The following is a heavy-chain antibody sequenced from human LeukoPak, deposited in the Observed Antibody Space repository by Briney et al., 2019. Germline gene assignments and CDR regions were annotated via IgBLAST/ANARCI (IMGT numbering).Heavy chain of an antibody. Sequence: PGGSLRLSCAASGFIFSSYAMSWVRQAPGKGLEWVSAISGSGGSTYYADPVTGRFTISRDNSKNTLYLQMNSLRAEDTAVYYCAEVGLDCGGDCYVFDYWGQGTLVTVSS. CDR1: GFIFSSYA. V-gene: IGHV3-23*01. CDR2: ISGSGGST. J-gene: IGHJ4*02. CDR3: AEVGLDCGGDCYVFDY. D-gene: IGHD2-21*02.